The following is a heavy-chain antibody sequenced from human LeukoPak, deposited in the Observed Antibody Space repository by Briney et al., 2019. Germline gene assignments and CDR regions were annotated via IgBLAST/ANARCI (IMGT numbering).Heavy chain of an antibody. V-gene: IGHV4-39*01. J-gene: IGHJ6*02. Sequence: SETLSLTCTVSGGSISSSSYYWGWIRQPPGKGLEWIGSIYYSGSTYYNPSLKSRVTISVDTSKNQFSLKLSSVTAADTAVYYCARHAGGSGSYFDPYYYYGMDVWGQGTTVIVSS. CDR3: ARHAGGSGSYFDPYYYYGMDV. D-gene: IGHD3-10*01. CDR2: IYYSGST. CDR1: GGSISSSSYY.